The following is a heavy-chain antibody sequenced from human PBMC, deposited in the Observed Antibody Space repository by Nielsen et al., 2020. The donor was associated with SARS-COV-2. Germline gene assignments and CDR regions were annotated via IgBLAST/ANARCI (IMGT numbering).Heavy chain of an antibody. CDR2: IYPGDSDT. CDR3: AREWESFPTLGTYYYGSGSPDRNWFDP. CDR1: GYSFTSYW. J-gene: IGHJ5*02. D-gene: IGHD3-10*01. V-gene: IGHV5-51*01. Sequence: GESLKISCKGSGYSFTSYWIGWVRQMPGKGLEWMGIIYPGDSDTRYSPSFQGQVTISADKSISTAYLQWSSLKASDTAMYYCAREWESFPTLGTYYYGSGSPDRNWFDPWGQGTLVTVSS.